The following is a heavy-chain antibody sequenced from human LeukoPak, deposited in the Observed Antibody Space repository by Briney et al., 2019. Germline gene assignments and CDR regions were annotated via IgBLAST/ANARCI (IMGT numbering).Heavy chain of an antibody. J-gene: IGHJ6*03. Sequence: GASVKVSCKASGGTFSSYAISWVRQAPGQGLEWMGGIIPIFGTANYAQKFQGRVTITADESTSTAYMELSSLRSEDTAVYYCARDEIVVVPAANAGYYYYYMDVWGKGTRSPSP. CDR3: ARDEIVVVPAANAGYYYYYMDV. CDR1: GGTFSSYA. CDR2: IIPIFGTA. D-gene: IGHD2-2*01. V-gene: IGHV1-69*13.